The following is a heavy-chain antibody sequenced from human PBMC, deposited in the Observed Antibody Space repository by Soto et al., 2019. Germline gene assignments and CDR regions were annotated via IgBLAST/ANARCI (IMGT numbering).Heavy chain of an antibody. Sequence: QVQLQESGPGLVKPSETLSLTCTVSGGSISNYYWSWIRQSPGKGLEWIGYIYNSGSTNYNPSLKSRVTISVDTSKNQFSLKLSSVTAADTAVYYCARGGGSYSPAGFDIWGQGTMVTVSS. CDR1: GGSISNYY. D-gene: IGHD1-26*01. CDR3: ARGGGSYSPAGFDI. J-gene: IGHJ3*02. V-gene: IGHV4-59*01. CDR2: IYNSGST.